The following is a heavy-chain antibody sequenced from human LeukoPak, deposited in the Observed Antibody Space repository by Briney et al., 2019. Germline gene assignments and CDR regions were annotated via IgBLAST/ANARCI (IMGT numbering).Heavy chain of an antibody. CDR3: AKSRGIYDNSGWRTFDY. CDR1: GFTFSSYG. V-gene: IGHV3-30*18. D-gene: IGHD6-19*01. Sequence: GGSLRLSCAASGFTFSSYGMHWVRQAPGKGLEWVAVISDDGTNKYYADSVKGRFTVSRDNSKNTLYLQMSSLRAEDTAVYYCAKSRGIYDNSGWRTFDYWGQGTLVTVSS. J-gene: IGHJ4*02. CDR2: ISDDGTNK.